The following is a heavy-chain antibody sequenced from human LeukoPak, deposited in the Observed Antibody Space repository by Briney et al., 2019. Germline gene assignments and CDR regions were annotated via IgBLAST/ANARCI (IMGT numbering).Heavy chain of an antibody. V-gene: IGHV4-38-2*02. J-gene: IGHJ4*02. CDR1: GYSISSGYY. D-gene: IGHD2-15*01. Sequence: SETLSLTCTVSGYSISSGYYWGWIRQPPGKGLEWIGSIYHSGSTYYNPSLKSRVTISVDTSKNQFSLKLSSVTAADTAVYYCARDQEVAASYNWGQGTLVTVSS. CDR2: IYHSGST. CDR3: ARDQEVAASYN.